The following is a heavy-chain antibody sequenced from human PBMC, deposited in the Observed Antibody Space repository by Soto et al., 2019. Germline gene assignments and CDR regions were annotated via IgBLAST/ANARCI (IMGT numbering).Heavy chain of an antibody. CDR3: AKEARIAAAGNNWFDP. CDR2: ISYDGSNK. D-gene: IGHD6-13*01. Sequence: GGSLRLSCAASGFTFSSYGMHWVRQAPGKGLEWVAVISYDGSNKYYADSVKGRFTISRDNSKNTLYLQMNSLRAEDTAVYYCAKEARIAAAGNNWFDPWGQGTLVTVSS. V-gene: IGHV3-30*18. J-gene: IGHJ5*02. CDR1: GFTFSSYG.